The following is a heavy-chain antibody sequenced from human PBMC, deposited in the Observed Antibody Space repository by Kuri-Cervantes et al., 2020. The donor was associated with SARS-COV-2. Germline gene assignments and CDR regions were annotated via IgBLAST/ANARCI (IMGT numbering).Heavy chain of an antibody. Sequence: GESLKISCAASGFTLSSSGMHWVRQAPGKGLEWVAVISYDGSNKYYADSVKGRFTISRDNAKNSLYLQMNSLRDEDTAVYYCARGGSRYDYIWGSYLVGFDYWGQGTLVTVSS. CDR2: ISYDGSNK. D-gene: IGHD3-16*01. CDR3: ARGGSRYDYIWGSYLVGFDY. V-gene: IGHV3-30*03. CDR1: GFTLSSSG. J-gene: IGHJ4*02.